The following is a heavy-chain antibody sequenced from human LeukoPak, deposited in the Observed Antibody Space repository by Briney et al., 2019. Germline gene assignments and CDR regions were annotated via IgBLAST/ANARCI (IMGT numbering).Heavy chain of an antibody. CDR2: ISGSGGST. Sequence: PGGSLRLSCAASGFTFSSYSMNWVRQAPGKGLEWVSAISGSGGSTYYADSVKGRFTISRDNSKNTLYLQMNSLRAEDTAVYYCAKAGYQPPPIYYYYYMDVWSKGTTVTISS. CDR1: GFTFSSYS. D-gene: IGHD2-2*01. CDR3: AKAGYQPPPIYYYYYMDV. J-gene: IGHJ6*03. V-gene: IGHV3-23*01.